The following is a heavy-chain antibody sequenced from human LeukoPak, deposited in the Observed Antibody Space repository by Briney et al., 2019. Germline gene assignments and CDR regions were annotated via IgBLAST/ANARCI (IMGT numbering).Heavy chain of an antibody. CDR2: IYYSGST. Sequence: PSETLSLTCTVSGGSISSYYWSWIRQPPGKGLEWIGYIYYSGSTNYNPSLKSRVTISVDTSKNQFSLKLSSVTAADTAVYYCARNAEYYDFWSGYYGVYFDYWGQGTLVTVSS. J-gene: IGHJ4*02. CDR1: GGSISSYY. CDR3: ARNAEYYDFWSGYYGVYFDY. D-gene: IGHD3-3*01. V-gene: IGHV4-59*08.